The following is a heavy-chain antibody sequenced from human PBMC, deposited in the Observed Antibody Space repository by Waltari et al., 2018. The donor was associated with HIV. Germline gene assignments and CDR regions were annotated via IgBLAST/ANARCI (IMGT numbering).Heavy chain of an antibody. J-gene: IGHJ5*02. V-gene: IGHV4-34*01. CDR1: GGSFSGYY. D-gene: IGHD5-12*01. Sequence: QVQLQQWGAGLLKPSETLSLTCAVYGGSFSGYYWSWIRQPPGKGLEWSGETNHSGRTHYNPSLKSRVTTSAATSKNQFSLKVNSVTAADTAVYYCARGEEGYSGYDLSWFDTWGQGTLVTVSS. CDR3: ARGEEGYSGYDLSWFDT. CDR2: TNHSGRT.